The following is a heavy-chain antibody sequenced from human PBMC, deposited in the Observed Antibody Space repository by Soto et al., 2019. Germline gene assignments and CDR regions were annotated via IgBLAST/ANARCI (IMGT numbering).Heavy chain of an antibody. J-gene: IGHJ4*02. V-gene: IGHV3-66*01. D-gene: IGHD6-19*01. Sequence: EVPLVESGGGLVQPGGSLRLSCAASGFTVSSNYMSWVRQAPGKGLEWVSVIYSGGSTYYADSLKGRFTISSDNSKYTLYLQMNSLRALDTAVYYCARDRRTVAGTDYRGKGTLVTVSS. CDR2: IYSGGST. CDR1: GFTVSSNY. CDR3: ARDRRTVAGTDY.